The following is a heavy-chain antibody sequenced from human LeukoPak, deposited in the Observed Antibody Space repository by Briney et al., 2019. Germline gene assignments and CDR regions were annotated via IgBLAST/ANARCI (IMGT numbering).Heavy chain of an antibody. J-gene: IGHJ3*02. CDR2: ITSSSSYI. CDR3: AKDFYYDSSGTDAFHI. V-gene: IGHV3-21*04. CDR1: GFTFSTYN. Sequence: GGSLRLSCAASGFTFSTYNMNWVRQAPGKGLEWVSSITSSSSYIYYADSVKGRFTISRDNAKNSLYLQMNSLRAEDTAVYYCAKDFYYDSSGTDAFHIWGQGTMVAVSS. D-gene: IGHD3-22*01.